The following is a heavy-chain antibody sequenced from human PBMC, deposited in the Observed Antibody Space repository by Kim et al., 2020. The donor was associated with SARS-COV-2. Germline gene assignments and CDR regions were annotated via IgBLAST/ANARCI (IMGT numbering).Heavy chain of an antibody. Sequence: GGSLRLSCAASGFTFSSYGMHWVRQAPGKGLEWVAVIWYDGSNKYYADSVKGRFTISRDNSKNTLYLQMNSLRAEDTAVYYCAKDSAGWDATESIPYYYYYYYMDVWGKGTTVTVSS. CDR3: AKDSAGWDATESIPYYYYYYYMDV. D-gene: IGHD2-15*01. CDR2: IWYDGSNK. J-gene: IGHJ6*03. V-gene: IGHV3-33*06. CDR1: GFTFSSYG.